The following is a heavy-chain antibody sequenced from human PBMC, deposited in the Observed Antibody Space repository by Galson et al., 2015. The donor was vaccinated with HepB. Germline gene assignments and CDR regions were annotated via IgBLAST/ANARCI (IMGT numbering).Heavy chain of an antibody. CDR1: GFSLSTSAVG. J-gene: IGHJ4*02. CDR3: AHSRYSYGPFDY. D-gene: IGHD5-18*01. Sequence: PALVKPTQTLTLTCTFSGFSLSTSAVGVGWIRQPPGKALEWLALIYWDDDKRYSPSLKSRLTITKDTSTNQVVLTMTNMDPVDTATYYCAHSRYSYGPFDYWGQGTLVTVSS. V-gene: IGHV2-5*02. CDR2: IYWDDDK.